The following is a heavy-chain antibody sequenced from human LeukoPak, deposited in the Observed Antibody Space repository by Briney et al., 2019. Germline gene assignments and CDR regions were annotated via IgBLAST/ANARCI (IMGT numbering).Heavy chain of an antibody. J-gene: IGHJ4*02. Sequence: GGSLRLSCAASDFTFNKDWMNWVRQAPGKGLEWVAVISYDGSNESYADSVKGRFTISRDNSKNTLSLQVNSLRAEDTAVYYCARGDGYNAPDVTNADYWGQGTLVTVSS. CDR1: DFTFNKDW. D-gene: IGHD5-24*01. CDR3: ARGDGYNAPDVTNADY. CDR2: ISYDGSNE. V-gene: IGHV3-30-3*01.